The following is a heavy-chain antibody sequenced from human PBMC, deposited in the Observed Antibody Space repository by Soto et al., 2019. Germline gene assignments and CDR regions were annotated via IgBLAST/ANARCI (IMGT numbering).Heavy chain of an antibody. Sequence: EVQLVESGGGLVQPGGSLRLSCAASGFTFSNYWMSWVGQAPGRGLEWVANINQDATRQSYVDSVEGRFSISRDNAKNSIYLQMSNLRVDDTAVYYCARVGLFDGNKPITLEFWGQGTLVTVSS. J-gene: IGHJ4*02. CDR1: GFTFSNYW. D-gene: IGHD3-10*01. CDR2: INQDATRQ. V-gene: IGHV3-7*03. CDR3: ARVGLFDGNKPITLEF.